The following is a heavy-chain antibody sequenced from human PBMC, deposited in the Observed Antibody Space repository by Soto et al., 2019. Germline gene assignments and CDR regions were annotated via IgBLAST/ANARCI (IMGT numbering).Heavy chain of an antibody. CDR3: SSELVPQNYYYYYYMDV. V-gene: IGHV3-33*01. Sequence: GGSLRLSCAASGFTFSSYGMHWVRQAPGKGLEWVAVIWYDGSNKYYADSVKGRFTISRDNSKNTLYLQMNSLRAEDTAVYYCSSELVPQNYYYYYYMDVWGKGTTVTVSS. D-gene: IGHD6-6*01. CDR1: GFTFSSYG. CDR2: IWYDGSNK. J-gene: IGHJ6*03.